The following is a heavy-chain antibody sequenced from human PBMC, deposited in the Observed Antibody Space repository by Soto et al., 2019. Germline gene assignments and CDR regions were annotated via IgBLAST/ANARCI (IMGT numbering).Heavy chain of an antibody. J-gene: IGHJ4*02. V-gene: IGHV1-18*01. CDR3: ARGGTPIGY. CDR1: GYTFTNFG. CDR2: ISAYNGNT. D-gene: IGHD3-16*01. Sequence: QVQLVQSGAEVKKPGASVKVSCKASGYTFTNFGISWVRQAPGQGLEWMGWISAYNGNTNYAQKLQGRVTMTTDTPTSTADMEVMRQGFDDGVGYYSARGGTPIGYWGQGTLVTVSS.